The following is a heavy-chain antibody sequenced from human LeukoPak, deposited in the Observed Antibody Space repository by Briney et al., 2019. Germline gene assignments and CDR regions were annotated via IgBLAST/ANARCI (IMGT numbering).Heavy chain of an antibody. CDR2: ISYDGSNK. CDR3: ARVLGGKKVWALDY. V-gene: IGHV3-30-3*01. CDR1: GFTFSSYA. Sequence: GGSLRLSCAASGFTFSSYAMHWVRQAPGKGLEWVAVISYDGSNKYYADSVKGRFTISRDNSKNTLYLQMNSLRAEDTAVYYCARVLGGKKVWALDYWGQGTLVTVSS. D-gene: IGHD3-16*01. J-gene: IGHJ4*02.